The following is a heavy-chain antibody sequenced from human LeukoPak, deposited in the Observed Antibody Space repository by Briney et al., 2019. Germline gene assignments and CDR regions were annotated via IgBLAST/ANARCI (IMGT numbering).Heavy chain of an antibody. J-gene: IGHJ4*02. V-gene: IGHV4-59*08. D-gene: IGHD3-10*01. CDR1: GGSISSNY. CDR3: ARHIRGAYYYFDY. CDR2: IFHTGST. Sequence: ASETLSLTCTVSGGSISSNYWSWIRQPPGKGLEWIGYIFHTGSTNYNPSLKSRVTISVDTSKNQFSLKLNSVTAADTAVYYCARHIRGAYYYFDYWGQGTLVTVSS.